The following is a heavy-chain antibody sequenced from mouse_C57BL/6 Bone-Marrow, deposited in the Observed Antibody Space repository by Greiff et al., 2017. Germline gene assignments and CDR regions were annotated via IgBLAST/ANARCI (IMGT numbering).Heavy chain of an antibody. CDR2: IHPNSGST. J-gene: IGHJ3*01. CDR3: ARMGLYSNYGFAY. D-gene: IGHD2-5*01. Sequence: QVQLQQPGAELVKPGASVKLSCKASGYTFTSYWMHWVKQRPGQGLEWIGMIHPNSGSTNYNEKFKSKATLTVDKSSSTAYVQLSSLTSEDSAVYYCARMGLYSNYGFAYWGQGTLVTVSA. CDR1: GYTFTSYW. V-gene: IGHV1-64*01.